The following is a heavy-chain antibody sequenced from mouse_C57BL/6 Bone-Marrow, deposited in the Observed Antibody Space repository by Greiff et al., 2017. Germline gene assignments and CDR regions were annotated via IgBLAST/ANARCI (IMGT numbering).Heavy chain of an antibody. J-gene: IGHJ3*01. V-gene: IGHV1-54*01. CDR1: GYAFTNYW. D-gene: IGHD1-1*01. CDR3: ARSRGSGSWWAY. CDR2: INPGSGGT. Sequence: VQLQQSGAELVKPGASVKVSCKASGYAFTNYWMDWVKQRPGQGLEWIGGINPGSGGTNYNEKFKGKATLTADKSSSTAYMQLSSLTSEDSAVYVCARSRGSGSWWAYWGRGTVVTVSA.